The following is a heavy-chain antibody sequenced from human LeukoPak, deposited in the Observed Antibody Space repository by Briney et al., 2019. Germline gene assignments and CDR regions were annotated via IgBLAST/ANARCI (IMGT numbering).Heavy chain of an antibody. D-gene: IGHD6-13*01. J-gene: IGHJ6*02. CDR3: ARVLSSSWGAYYYYGMDV. CDR2: ISYDGSNK. Sequence: GGSLRLSCAASGFTLSSYGMHWVRQAPGKGLEGVAVISYDGSNKYYADSVKGRLTISRDNAKNSLSLQMNSLRAEDTAVYYCARVLSSSWGAYYYYGMDVWGRGTTVTVSS. CDR1: GFTLSSYG. V-gene: IGHV3-30*03.